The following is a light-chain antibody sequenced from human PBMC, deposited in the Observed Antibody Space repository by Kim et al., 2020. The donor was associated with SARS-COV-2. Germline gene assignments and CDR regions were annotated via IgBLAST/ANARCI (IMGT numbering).Light chain of an antibody. J-gene: IGKJ2*01. V-gene: IGKV3-15*01. CDR2: DAS. CDR1: QSVSTD. CDR3: QQYNTWPYT. Sequence: EIVMTQSPATLSVSPGERATLSCTASQSVSTDLAWYQYKPGQAPRLLIYDASTRATGIPVRFSGSGSGTEFTLTISSLQSEDFAVYYCQQYNTWPYTFGQGTYLEI.